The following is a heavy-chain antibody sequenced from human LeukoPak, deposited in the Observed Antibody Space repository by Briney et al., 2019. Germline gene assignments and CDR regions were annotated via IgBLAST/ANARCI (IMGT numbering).Heavy chain of an antibody. CDR3: ARGFYDSSDDAFDI. D-gene: IGHD3-22*01. V-gene: IGHV1-2*02. CDR1: GCTFTGYY. Sequence: ASVKFSCKASGCTFTGYYMHWVRQAPGQGLEWMGWINPNSGGTNYAQKFQGRVTMTRDTSLITAYMELSRLRSDDTAVYYCARGFYDSSDDAFDIWGQGTMVTVSS. CDR2: INPNSGGT. J-gene: IGHJ3*02.